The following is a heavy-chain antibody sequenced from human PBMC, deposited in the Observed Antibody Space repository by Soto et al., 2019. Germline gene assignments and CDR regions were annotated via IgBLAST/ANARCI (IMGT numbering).Heavy chain of an antibody. V-gene: IGHV1-8*01. J-gene: IGHJ5*02. CDR1: GYTFTSYD. CDR2: MNPNSGNT. Sequence: QVQLVQSGAEVKKPGASVKVSCKASGYTFTSYDINWVRQATGQGLEWMGWMNPNSGNTGYAQKFQGTLTMTRNTSISTPYMELSSLRSEDTAVYYCARGDYDFWSGHLANWFDPSGQGTLVTVSS. CDR3: ARGDYDFWSGHLANWFDP. D-gene: IGHD3-3*01.